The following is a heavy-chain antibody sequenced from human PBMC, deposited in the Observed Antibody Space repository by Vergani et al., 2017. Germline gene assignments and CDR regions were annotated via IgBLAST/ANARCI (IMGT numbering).Heavy chain of an antibody. CDR3: ATKNACDSSGHFY. V-gene: IGHV3-23*01. Sequence: EVQLLESGGGLVQPGGSLGLTCAASGFTFSACPMTWVRQAPGKGLEWFSAISLRYPSTYYADSVKGRFTISRDNSKNMLYLQMNSLRAEDTAVYYCATKNACDSSGHFYWGQGTLVTVSS. CDR1: GFTFSACP. CDR2: ISLRYPST. J-gene: IGHJ4*02. D-gene: IGHD3-22*01.